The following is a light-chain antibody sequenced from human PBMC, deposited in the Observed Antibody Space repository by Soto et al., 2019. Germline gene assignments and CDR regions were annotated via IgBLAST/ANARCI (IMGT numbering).Light chain of an antibody. J-gene: IGKJ4*01. CDR3: QQYNAWPLT. CDR1: QSVNSN. CDR2: VAS. Sequence: EIVMTQSPATLSVSPGERVTLSCRASQSVNSNLAWYQQKPGQTPKLLIYVASTRATGIPTRFSGSGSGTEFTFTISSLQSEDFAIYYCQQYNAWPLTFGGGTKVEFK. V-gene: IGKV3-15*01.